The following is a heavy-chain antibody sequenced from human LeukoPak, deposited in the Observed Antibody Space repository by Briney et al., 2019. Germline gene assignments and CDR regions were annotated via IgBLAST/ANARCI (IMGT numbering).Heavy chain of an antibody. CDR3: ASATKLPRGGFDY. CDR1: GGSISTSNHY. J-gene: IGHJ4*02. CDR2: IYYSGTT. V-gene: IGHV4-39*07. Sequence: PSETLSLTCTVSGGSISTSNHYWGWTRQPPGKGLEWIGSIYYSGTTYYNPSLKSRVTMSVDTSKNKFFLTLGSVTAADTAVSYCASATKLPRGGFDYWGQGTLVTVSS. D-gene: IGHD1-14*01.